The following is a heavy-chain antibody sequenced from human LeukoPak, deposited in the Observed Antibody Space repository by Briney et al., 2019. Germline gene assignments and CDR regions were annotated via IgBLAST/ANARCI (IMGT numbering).Heavy chain of an antibody. J-gene: IGHJ4*02. CDR3: ANGGVAGPIFDY. Sequence: EGSLRLSCAASGFTFSSYAMSWVRQAPGKGLEWVSAISGSGGSTYYADSVKGRFTISRDNSKNTLYLQMNSLRAEDTAVYYCANGGVAGPIFDYWGQGTLVTVSS. D-gene: IGHD6-19*01. V-gene: IGHV3-23*01. CDR1: GFTFSSYA. CDR2: ISGSGGST.